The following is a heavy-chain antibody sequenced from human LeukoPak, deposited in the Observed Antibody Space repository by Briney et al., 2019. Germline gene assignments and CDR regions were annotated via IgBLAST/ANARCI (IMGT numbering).Heavy chain of an antibody. CDR1: GGSISSYY. V-gene: IGHV4-59*08. J-gene: IGHJ5*02. Sequence: PSQTLSLTCTVSGGSISSYYWSWIRQPPGKGLQWIGSIYYSGSTNYNPSLKSRVTISVDTSKNQFSLRLSSVTAADTAVYYCARHGDPYSSSWYRLDPWGQGTLVTVSS. CDR3: ARHGDPYSSSWYRLDP. CDR2: IYYSGST. D-gene: IGHD6-13*01.